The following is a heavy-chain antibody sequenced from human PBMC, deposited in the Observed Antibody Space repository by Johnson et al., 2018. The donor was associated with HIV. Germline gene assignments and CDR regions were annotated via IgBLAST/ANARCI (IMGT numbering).Heavy chain of an antibody. CDR3: ARVGGSWMLDAFDI. CDR2: ISYDGSNK. D-gene: IGHD3-10*01. J-gene: IGHJ3*02. V-gene: IGHV3-30*04. Sequence: SGGGVVQPGTSLRLSCAASGFTFRNYAMHWVRQAPGKGLEWVAVISYDGSNKYYADSVKGRFTISRDNSKNTLYLQMNSLRAGDSAVYYCARVGGSWMLDAFDIWGQGTVVTVSS. CDR1: GFTFRNYA.